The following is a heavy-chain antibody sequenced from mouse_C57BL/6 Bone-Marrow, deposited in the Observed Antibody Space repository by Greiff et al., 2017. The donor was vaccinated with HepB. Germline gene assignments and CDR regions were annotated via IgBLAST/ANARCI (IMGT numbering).Heavy chain of an antibody. Sequence: VHLVESGAELARPGASVKMSCKASGYTFTSYTMHWVKQRPGQGLEWIGYINPSSGNTKYNQKFKDKATLTADKSSSTAYMQLSSLTSEDSAVYYCARRDYGIFYAMDYWGQGTAVTVSS. CDR3: ARRDYGIFYAMDY. D-gene: IGHD2-1*01. J-gene: IGHJ4*01. CDR1: GYTFTSYT. V-gene: IGHV1-4*01. CDR2: INPSSGNT.